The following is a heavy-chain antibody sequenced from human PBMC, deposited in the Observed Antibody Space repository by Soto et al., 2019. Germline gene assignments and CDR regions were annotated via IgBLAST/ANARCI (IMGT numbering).Heavy chain of an antibody. J-gene: IGHJ4*02. CDR2: IYWDDDK. V-gene: IGHV2-5*02. Sequence: SGPTLVNPTQTLTLTCTFSGFSLSTSGVGVGWIRQPPGKALEWLALIYWDDDKRYSPSLKSRLTITKDTSKNQVVLTMTNMDPVDTATYHCAHRLIAARRGATYFDYWGQGTLVTVSS. CDR1: GFSLSTSGVG. D-gene: IGHD6-6*01. CDR3: AHRLIAARRGATYFDY.